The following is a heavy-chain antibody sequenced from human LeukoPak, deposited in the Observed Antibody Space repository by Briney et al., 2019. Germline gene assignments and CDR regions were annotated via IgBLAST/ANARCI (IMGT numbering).Heavy chain of an antibody. V-gene: IGHV3-30*18. D-gene: IGHD1-7*01. CDR2: ISYDGSNK. J-gene: IGHJ4*02. CDR3: AKGNNWNYVGAFDY. Sequence: GGSLRLSCAATGFTFSSYGMHWVRQAPGKGLEWVAVISYDGSNKYYADSVKGRFTISRDNSENTLYLQMNSLRAEDTAVYYCAKGNNWNYVGAFDYWGQGTLVTVSS. CDR1: GFTFSSYG.